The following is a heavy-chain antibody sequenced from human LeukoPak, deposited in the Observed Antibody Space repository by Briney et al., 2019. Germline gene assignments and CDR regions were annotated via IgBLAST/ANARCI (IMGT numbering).Heavy chain of an antibody. CDR1: GGSFSGYY. D-gene: IGHD6-19*01. J-gene: IGHJ6*02. CDR3: ARAPAVAAPYYYYGMDV. Sequence: PSETLSLTCAVYGGSFSGYYWSWIRQPPGKGLEWIGEINHSGSTNYNPSLKSRVTISVDTSKNQSSLKLSSVTAADTAVYYCARAPAVAAPYYYYGMDVWGQGTTVTVSS. CDR2: INHSGST. V-gene: IGHV4-34*01.